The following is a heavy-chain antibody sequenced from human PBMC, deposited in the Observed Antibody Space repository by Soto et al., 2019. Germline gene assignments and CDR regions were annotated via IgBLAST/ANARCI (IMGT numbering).Heavy chain of an antibody. V-gene: IGHV3-33*06. J-gene: IGHJ6*02. D-gene: IGHD6-6*01. CDR1: GFTFSRYG. Sequence: GGSLRLSCAASGFTFSRYGMHWVRQAPGKGLEWVAVVYYDGSDKYYADSVKGRFTISRDNSKNTLYLQVSSLRAEDTAVYYCAKDRSSSLDAMDVWGQGTTVTVS. CDR2: VYYDGSDK. CDR3: AKDRSSSLDAMDV.